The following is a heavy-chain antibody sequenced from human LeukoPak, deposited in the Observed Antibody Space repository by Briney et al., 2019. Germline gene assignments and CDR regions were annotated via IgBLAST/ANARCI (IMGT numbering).Heavy chain of an antibody. Sequence: ASVKVSCKASGYTFTSYDINWVRQATGQGLEWMGWMNPNSGNTAYAQKFQGRVTITRNTSISTAYMELSSLRSEDTAVYYCAREHGSGGYYYYMDVWGKGTTVTVSS. V-gene: IGHV1-8*03. D-gene: IGHD6-19*01. CDR1: GYTFTSYD. CDR2: MNPNSGNT. CDR3: AREHGSGGYYYYMDV. J-gene: IGHJ6*03.